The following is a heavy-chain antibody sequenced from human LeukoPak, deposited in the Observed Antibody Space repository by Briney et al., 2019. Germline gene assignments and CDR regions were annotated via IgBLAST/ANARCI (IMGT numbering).Heavy chain of an antibody. V-gene: IGHV3-9*01. D-gene: IGHD6-19*01. CDR2: ISWNSGSI. CDR1: GFTFDDYA. Sequence: GGSLRLSCAASGFTFDDYAVHWVRQAPGKGLEWVSGISWNSGSIGYADSVKGRFTISRDNAKNSLYLQMNSLRAEDTALYYCAKDKGLAVAGTGYWGQGTLVTVSS. J-gene: IGHJ4*02. CDR3: AKDKGLAVAGTGY.